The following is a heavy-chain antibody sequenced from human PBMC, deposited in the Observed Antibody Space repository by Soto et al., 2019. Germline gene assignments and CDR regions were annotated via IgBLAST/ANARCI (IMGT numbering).Heavy chain of an antibody. CDR2: IYNSGST. D-gene: IGHD3-22*01. CDR1: GGSISSGDYY. J-gene: IGHJ5*02. CDR3: ARRNYDSRAGFDP. Sequence: SETLSLTCTVSGGSISSGDYYWSWIRQHPGKGLEWIGYIYNSGSTYHNPSLKSRVTISVDTSKNQFSLKLSSVTAADTAVYYCARRNYDSRAGFDPWDQGTLVTVPS. V-gene: IGHV4-31*03.